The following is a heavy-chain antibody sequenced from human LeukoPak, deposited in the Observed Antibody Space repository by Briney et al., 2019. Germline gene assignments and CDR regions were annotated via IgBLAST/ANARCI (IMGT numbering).Heavy chain of an antibody. Sequence: GEPLKISCKGSGYIFTSYWSGWGRQLAGKGLEWWGISYPGDSDTRYSPSFQGQVTSSADKSISTAYLQWSSQKASDTAMYYCARQPVKTYYDILTGYYNEIDYWGRGTLVTVSS. V-gene: IGHV5-51*01. D-gene: IGHD3-9*01. CDR1: GYIFTSYW. J-gene: IGHJ4*02. CDR3: ARQPVKTYYDILTGYYNEIDY. CDR2: SYPGDSDT.